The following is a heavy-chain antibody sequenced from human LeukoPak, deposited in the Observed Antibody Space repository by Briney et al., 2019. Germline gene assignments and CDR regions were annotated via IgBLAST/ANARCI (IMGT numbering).Heavy chain of an antibody. Sequence: GGSLRLSCAASGFTFSSYGMHWVRQAPGKGVEGVAFIRYDGSNKYYADSVKGRFTISRDNSKNTLYLQMNSLRAEDSAVYYCAKDYEDGDYAFDYWGQGTLVTVPS. V-gene: IGHV3-30*02. CDR2: IRYDGSNK. D-gene: IGHD4-17*01. CDR3: AKDYEDGDYAFDY. CDR1: GFTFSSYG. J-gene: IGHJ4*02.